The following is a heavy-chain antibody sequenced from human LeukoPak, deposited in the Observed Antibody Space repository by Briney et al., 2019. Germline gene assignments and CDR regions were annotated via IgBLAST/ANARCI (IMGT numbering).Heavy chain of an antibody. CDR2: IYTSGST. Sequence: PSEALSLTCTVSGASISGYYWTWIRQPAGKGLEWIGRIYTSGSTKYNPSLKSRVSMSVDTSRNQFSLKVSSVTAADTAVYYCARVICGGGSCYSDIWFDPWGQGTLVT. D-gene: IGHD2-15*01. J-gene: IGHJ5*02. CDR1: GASISGYY. V-gene: IGHV4-4*07. CDR3: ARVICGGGSCYSDIWFDP.